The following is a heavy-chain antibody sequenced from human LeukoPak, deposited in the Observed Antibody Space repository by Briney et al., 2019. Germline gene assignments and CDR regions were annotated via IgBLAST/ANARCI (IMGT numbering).Heavy chain of an antibody. D-gene: IGHD3-10*02. CDR2: ISYDGSNK. J-gene: IGHJ4*02. Sequence: GRSLRLSCAASGFTFSSYGMHWVRQAPGKGLEWVAVISYDGSNKYYADSVKGRFTISRDNSKNTLYLQMNSLRAEDTAVYYCARDKDVSLYFDYWGQGTLVTVSS. CDR1: GFTFSSYG. CDR3: ARDKDVSLYFDY. V-gene: IGHV3-30*19.